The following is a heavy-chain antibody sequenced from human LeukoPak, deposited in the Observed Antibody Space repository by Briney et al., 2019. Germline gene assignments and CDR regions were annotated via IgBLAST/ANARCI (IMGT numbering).Heavy chain of an antibody. CDR3: AKDGFALAVAPWTYYYYYMDV. D-gene: IGHD6-19*01. CDR1: GFTFSSYA. Sequence: GGSLRLSCAASGFTFSSYAMSWVRQAPGKGLEWVSAISGSGGSTYYADSVKGRFTISRDNSKNTLYLQMNSLRAEDTAVYYCAKDGFALAVAPWTYYYYYMDVWGKGTTVTVSS. CDR2: ISGSGGST. J-gene: IGHJ6*03. V-gene: IGHV3-23*01.